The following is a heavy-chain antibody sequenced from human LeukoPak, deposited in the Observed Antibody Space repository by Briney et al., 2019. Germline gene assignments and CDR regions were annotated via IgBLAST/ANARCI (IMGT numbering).Heavy chain of an antibody. CDR2: INTDGSRT. CDR1: GFTFSSYW. D-gene: IGHD1-26*01. V-gene: IGHV3-74*01. J-gene: IGHJ5*02. CDR3: ARDRSGSYNWFDP. Sequence: GGSLRVSCAASGFTFSSYWMHWVRQAPGKGLVWVSRINTDGSRTSYADPVKGRFTISRDNAKNTLFLQMNSLRAEDTAVYYCARDRSGSYNWFDPWGQGTLVTVSS.